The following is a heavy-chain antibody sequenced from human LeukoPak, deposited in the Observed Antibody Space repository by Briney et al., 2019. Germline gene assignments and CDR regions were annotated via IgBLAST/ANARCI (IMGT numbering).Heavy chain of an antibody. CDR1: VYTFTRYE. D-gene: IGHD2-2*01. CDR2: MNPNSGNT. V-gene: IGHV1-8*01. J-gene: IGHJ6*03. CDR3: AIPPPYCSSTSCSYYYYMDV. Sequence: EASVKVSCKASVYTFTRYETNCVPQATGQGLEWMGWMNPNSGNTGYEQKFQGRVTMTRNTSISTAYMELSSLRSEDTAVYYCAIPPPYCSSTSCSYYYYMDVWGKGTTVTVSS.